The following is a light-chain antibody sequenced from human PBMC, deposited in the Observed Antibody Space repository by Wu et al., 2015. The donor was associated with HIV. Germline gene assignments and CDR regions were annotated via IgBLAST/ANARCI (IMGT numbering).Light chain of an antibody. CDR3: QQYDSSIT. V-gene: IGKV3-20*01. J-gene: IGKJ5*01. Sequence: ENVLTQSPDTLSLSPGERATLSCKASQSVRNNYFAWFQQRPGQAPRLLIYGASNRATGTPDRFSGSGSGTDFTLTISRLEPQDFVVYYCQQYDSSITFGQGTRLDIK. CDR2: GAS. CDR1: QSVRNNY.